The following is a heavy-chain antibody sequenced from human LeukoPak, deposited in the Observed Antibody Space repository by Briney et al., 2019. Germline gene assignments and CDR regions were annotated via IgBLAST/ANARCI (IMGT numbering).Heavy chain of an antibody. V-gene: IGHV1-2*02. CDR1: GYTFTGYY. D-gene: IGHD5-12*01. CDR3: ASARSGYDSYLFDY. CDR2: INPNSGGT. J-gene: IGHJ4*02. Sequence: VASVKVSCKASGYTFTGYYMHWVRQAPGQGLEWMGWINPNSGGTNYAQKFQGRVTMTRDTSISTAYMELSRLRSDDTAVYYCASARSGYDSYLFDYWGQGTLVTVSS.